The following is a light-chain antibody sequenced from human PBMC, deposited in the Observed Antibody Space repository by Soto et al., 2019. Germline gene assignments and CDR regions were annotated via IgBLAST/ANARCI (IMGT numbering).Light chain of an antibody. V-gene: IGLV1-51*01. CDR3: GTWDSSLSPGGV. Sequence: QSVLTQPPSVSAAPGQKVTISCSGSSSNIGNNYVSWYQQLPGTAPKLLIYDNNKRPSGVPDRFSGSTSDTSATLAITGLQTGDEADYYCGTWDSSLSPGGVFGGGTKVTVL. CDR1: SSNIGNNY. J-gene: IGLJ3*02. CDR2: DNN.